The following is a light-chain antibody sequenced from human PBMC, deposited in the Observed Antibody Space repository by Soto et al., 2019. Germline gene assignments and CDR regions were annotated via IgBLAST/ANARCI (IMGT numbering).Light chain of an antibody. CDR3: QQYGSSSIT. V-gene: IGKV3-20*01. CDR1: QSVSSSY. Sequence: EVVLTQSPGTLSLSPGERATVSCRPSQSVSSSYLAWYQQKPGQAPRLLIYGASSRATGIPDRFSGSGSGTDFTLTISRLEPEDFAVYYCQQYGSSSITFGQGTRLEIK. J-gene: IGKJ5*01. CDR2: GAS.